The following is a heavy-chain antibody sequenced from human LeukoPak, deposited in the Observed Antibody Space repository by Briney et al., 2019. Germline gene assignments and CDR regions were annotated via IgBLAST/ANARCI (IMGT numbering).Heavy chain of an antibody. CDR1: GFSFSDYY. Sequence: PGGSLRLSCAASGFSFSDYYMSWIRQAPGKGLEWVSYISSSDSTTYYADSVKGRFTISRDNAKNSLYLQMNSLRAEDTAVYYCARGHSNYGDYFDYWGQGTLVTVSS. CDR2: ISSSDSTT. V-gene: IGHV3-11*04. J-gene: IGHJ4*02. CDR3: ARGHSNYGDYFDY. D-gene: IGHD4-11*01.